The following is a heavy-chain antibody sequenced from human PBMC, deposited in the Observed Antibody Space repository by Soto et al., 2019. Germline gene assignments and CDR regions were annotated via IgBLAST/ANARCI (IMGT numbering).Heavy chain of an antibody. CDR2: IKQDGSEK. Sequence: PGGSLRLSCAASGFTFSNYWMSWVRQAPGKGLEWVANIKQDGSEKDYVDSVKGRFTISRDNAKNSLFLQMNSLRAEDTAVYYCARDSISVAGDNYFDFWGQGTLVTVS. CDR1: GFTFSNYW. J-gene: IGHJ4*02. D-gene: IGHD6-19*01. V-gene: IGHV3-7*01. CDR3: ARDSISVAGDNYFDF.